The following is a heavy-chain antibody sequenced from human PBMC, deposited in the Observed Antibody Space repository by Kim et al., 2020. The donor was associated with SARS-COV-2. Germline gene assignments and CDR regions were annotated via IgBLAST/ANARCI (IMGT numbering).Heavy chain of an antibody. CDR2: IYYSGST. CDR1: GGSISSGGYY. V-gene: IGHV4-31*03. Sequence: SETLSLTCTVSGGSISSGGYYWSWIRQHPGKGLEWIGYIYYSGSTYYNPSLKSRVTISVDTSKNQFSLKLSSVTAADTAVYYCARMWPPYQLMDVWGQGTTVTVSS. J-gene: IGHJ6*02. CDR3: ARMWPPYQLMDV. D-gene: IGHD2-2*01.